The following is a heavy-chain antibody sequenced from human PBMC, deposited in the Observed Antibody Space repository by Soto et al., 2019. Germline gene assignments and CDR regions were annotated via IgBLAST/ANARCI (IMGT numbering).Heavy chain of an antibody. D-gene: IGHD3-10*01. CDR2: IIPIFGTA. Sequence: SVKVSCKASGGTFSSYAISWVRQAPGQGLEWMGGIIPIFGTANYAQKFQGRVTITADESTSTAYMELSSLRSEDTAVYYCARGTYYGSGSYYPYYYYYYGMDVWGQGTTVTVSS. CDR3: ARGTYYGSGSYYPYYYYYYGMDV. V-gene: IGHV1-69*13. J-gene: IGHJ6*02. CDR1: GGTFSSYA.